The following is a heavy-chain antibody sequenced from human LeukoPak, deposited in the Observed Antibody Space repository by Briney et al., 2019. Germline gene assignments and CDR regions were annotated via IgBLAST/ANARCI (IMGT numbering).Heavy chain of an antibody. CDR2: ISYDGSNK. Sequence: PGGSLRLSCAASGFTFSSYAMHWVRQAPGKGLEWVAVISYDGSNKYYADSVKGRFTISRDNSKNTLYLQMNSLRAEDTAVYYCAKGGYFLYYWGQGTLVTVSS. J-gene: IGHJ4*02. D-gene: IGHD2/OR15-2a*01. CDR1: GFTFSSYA. V-gene: IGHV3-30-3*01. CDR3: AKGGYFLYY.